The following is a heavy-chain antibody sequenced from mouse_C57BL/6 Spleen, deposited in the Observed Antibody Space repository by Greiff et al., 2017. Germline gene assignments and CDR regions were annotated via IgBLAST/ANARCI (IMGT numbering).Heavy chain of an antibody. CDR2: IDPSDSYT. D-gene: IGHD1-1*01. CDR1: GYTFTSYW. CDR3: ARRGPYYGSSPYAMDY. Sequence: QVQLKQPGAELVRPGTSVKLSCKASGYTFTSYWMHWVKQRPGQGLEWIGVIDPSDSYTNYNQKFKGKATLTVDTSSSTAYMQLSSLTSEDSAVYYCARRGPYYGSSPYAMDYWGQGTSVTVSS. V-gene: IGHV1-59*01. J-gene: IGHJ4*01.